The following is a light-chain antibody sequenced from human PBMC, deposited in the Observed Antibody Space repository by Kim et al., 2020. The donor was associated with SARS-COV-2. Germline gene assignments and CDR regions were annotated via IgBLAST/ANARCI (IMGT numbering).Light chain of an antibody. Sequence: EIVLTQSPGTLSLSPGERATLSCRASRTVSSSYLAWYQQKPGQAPRLLIYGVSSRATGIPDRFRGSGSGTDFTLTISRLEPEDFAVYYCQQYGNSPRTFGQGTKVDIK. CDR1: RTVSSSY. J-gene: IGKJ1*01. V-gene: IGKV3-20*01. CDR3: QQYGNSPRT. CDR2: GVS.